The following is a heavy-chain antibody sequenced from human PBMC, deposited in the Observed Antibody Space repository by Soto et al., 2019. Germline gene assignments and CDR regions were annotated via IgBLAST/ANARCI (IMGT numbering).Heavy chain of an antibody. J-gene: IGHJ4*02. CDR3: ARDDEGGSDCDLGY. CDR2: ISHDGNNK. V-gene: IGHV3-30-3*01. Sequence: QVQLVESGGGVVQPGRSLRLSCAASGFTFSGHIMHWVRQTPGKGLEWMTFISHDGNNKYYADSVKGRFTISRDNSENTLYLQMDSLRVEDTAVYYCARDDEGGSDCDLGYWGQGTLVTVSS. CDR1: GFTFSGHI. D-gene: IGHD1-26*01.